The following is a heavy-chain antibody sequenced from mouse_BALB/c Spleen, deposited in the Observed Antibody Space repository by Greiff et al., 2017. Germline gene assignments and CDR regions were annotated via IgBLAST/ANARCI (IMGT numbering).Heavy chain of an antibody. CDR2: IDPENGDT. CDR1: GFNIKDYY. J-gene: IGHJ3*01. D-gene: IGHD2-14*01. CDR3: NEGYDAWFAY. Sequence: EVQLQQSGAELVRSGASVKLSCTASGFNIKDYYMHWVKQRPEQGLEWIGWIDPENGDTEYAPKFQGKATMTADTSSNTAYLQLSSLTSEDTAVYYCNEGYDAWFAYWGQGTLVTVSA. V-gene: IGHV14-4*02.